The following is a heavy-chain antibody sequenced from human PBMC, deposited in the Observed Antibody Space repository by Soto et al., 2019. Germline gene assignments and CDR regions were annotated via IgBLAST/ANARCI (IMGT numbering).Heavy chain of an antibody. Sequence: GGSLRLSCSASGFTFSSYAMHWVRQAPGKGLEYVSAISSASDYSTYADSVKGRFTISRDNAKNSLYLQLNNVRPDDTALYFCARHDYSNEHWFDTWGLGTAVTVSS. CDR3: ARHDYSNEHWFDT. CDR2: ISSASDYS. CDR1: GFTFSSYA. V-gene: IGHV3-64*04. J-gene: IGHJ5*02. D-gene: IGHD4-4*01.